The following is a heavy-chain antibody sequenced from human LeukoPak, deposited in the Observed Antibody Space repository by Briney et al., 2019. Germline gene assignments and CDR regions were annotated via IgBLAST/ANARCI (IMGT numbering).Heavy chain of an antibody. D-gene: IGHD3-22*01. CDR3: ARVGSYYDSSGYPY. V-gene: IGHV3-66*01. J-gene: IGHJ4*02. CDR2: IYSGGRT. CDR1: GFSVSSNY. Sequence: PGGSLRLSCAASGFSVSSNYMSWVRQAPGKGLEWVSVIYSGGRTYYADSVKGRFTISRDNSKNTLYLQMNTLRAEDTAVYYCARVGSYYDSSGYPYWGQGTLVTVSS.